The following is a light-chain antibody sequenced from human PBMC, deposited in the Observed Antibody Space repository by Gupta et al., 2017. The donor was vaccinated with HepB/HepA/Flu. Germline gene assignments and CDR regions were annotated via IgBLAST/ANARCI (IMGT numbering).Light chain of an antibody. CDR2: GAS. J-gene: IGKJ4*01. CDR1: QYISSY. Sequence: IRMTQSPSSISASTGDRVTITCRASQYISSYLAWYQQKPGKAPNLLIYGASTLQSGVPLRFSGGGSGTDFTLTISHLQSEDFATYYCQQYYSYPLTFGGGTKVEIK. V-gene: IGKV1-8*01. CDR3: QQYYSYPLT.